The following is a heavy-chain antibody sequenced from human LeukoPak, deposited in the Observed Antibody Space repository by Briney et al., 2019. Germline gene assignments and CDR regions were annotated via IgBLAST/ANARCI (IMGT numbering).Heavy chain of an antibody. CDR2: IIPIFGTA. D-gene: IGHD2-2*01. Sequence: SVKVSCKASGGTFSSYAISWVRQAPGQGLEWMGGIIPIFGTANYAQKFQGRVTITTDESTSTAYMELSSLRSEDTAVYYCARGPTASTSFIRSYYYMDVWGKGTTVTVSS. CDR3: ARGPTASTSFIRSYYYMDV. CDR1: GGTFSSYA. J-gene: IGHJ6*03. V-gene: IGHV1-69*05.